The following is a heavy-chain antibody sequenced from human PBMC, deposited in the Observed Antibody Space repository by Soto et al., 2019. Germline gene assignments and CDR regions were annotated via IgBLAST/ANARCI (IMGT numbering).Heavy chain of an antibody. J-gene: IGHJ4*02. V-gene: IGHV1-69*13. CDR2: IIPIFGTA. Sequence: SVKVSCKASGGTFSSYAISWVRQAPGQGLEWMGGIIPIFGTANYAQKFQGRVTITADESTSTAYMELSSLRSEDTAVYYCARAHYDSSGYYGPEIDYWGQGTLVTVSS. CDR3: ARAHYDSSGYYGPEIDY. CDR1: GGTFSSYA. D-gene: IGHD3-22*01.